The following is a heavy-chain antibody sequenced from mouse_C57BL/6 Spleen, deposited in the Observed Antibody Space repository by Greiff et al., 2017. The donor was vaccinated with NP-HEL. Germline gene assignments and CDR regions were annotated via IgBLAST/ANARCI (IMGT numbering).Heavy chain of an antibody. Sequence: QVQLKESGAELARPGASVKLSCKASGYTFTSYGISWVKQRTGQGLEWIGEIYPRSGNTYYNEKFKGKATLTADKSSSTAYMELRSLTSEDSAVYFCAREKTTVVADYAMDYWGQGTSVTVSS. V-gene: IGHV1-81*01. D-gene: IGHD1-1*01. CDR3: AREKTTVVADYAMDY. CDR1: GYTFTSYG. CDR2: IYPRSGNT. J-gene: IGHJ4*01.